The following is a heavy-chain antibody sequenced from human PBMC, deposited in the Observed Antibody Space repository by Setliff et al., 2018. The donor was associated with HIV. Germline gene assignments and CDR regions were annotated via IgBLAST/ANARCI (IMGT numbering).Heavy chain of an antibody. Sequence: ASAKVSCKASGYTFTSYGFNWVRQAPGQGLEWMGWISAYNGNTNYAQKLQGRVTMTTDTSTSTAYMELRSLRSDDTAVYYCASQGWGTAFDIWGQGTLVTVSS. CDR1: GYTFTSYG. CDR3: ASQGWGTAFDI. V-gene: IGHV1-18*01. J-gene: IGHJ3*02. CDR2: ISAYNGNT. D-gene: IGHD7-27*01.